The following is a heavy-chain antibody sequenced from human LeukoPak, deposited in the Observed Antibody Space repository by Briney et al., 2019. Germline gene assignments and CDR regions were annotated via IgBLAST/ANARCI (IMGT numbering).Heavy chain of an antibody. V-gene: IGHV4-39*01. J-gene: IGHJ4*02. CDR1: GGSISSSSYY. D-gene: IGHD3-22*01. CDR3: ARRGYYYDSSAYDY. Sequence: SETLSLTCTVSGGSISSSSYYWGWIRQPPGKGLEWIGSIYYSGSTYYNPSLKSRVTISVDTSKNQFSLKLSSVTAADTAVYYCARRGYYYDSSAYDYWGQGTLVTVSS. CDR2: IYYSGST.